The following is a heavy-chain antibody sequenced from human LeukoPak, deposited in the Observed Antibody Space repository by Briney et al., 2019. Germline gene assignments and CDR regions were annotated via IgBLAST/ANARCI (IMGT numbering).Heavy chain of an antibody. CDR1: GFTFSSYA. J-gene: IGHJ4*02. Sequence: GGSLRLSCAASGFTFSSYAMSWVRQAPGKGLEWVSAISGSGGSTYYADSVKGRFTISRDNSKNTLYRQMNSLRAEDTAVYYCAKDRGYCSSTSCYGYFDYWGQGTLVTVSS. D-gene: IGHD2-2*01. V-gene: IGHV3-23*01. CDR3: AKDRGYCSSTSCYGYFDY. CDR2: ISGSGGST.